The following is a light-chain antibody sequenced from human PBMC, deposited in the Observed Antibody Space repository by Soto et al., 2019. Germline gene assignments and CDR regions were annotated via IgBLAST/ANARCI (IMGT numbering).Light chain of an antibody. Sequence: QSALTQPPSASGSPGPSVTISCTGTSSDIGGYNSVSWYQQHPGKAPKLMIYEVNKRPLGVPERFSGSKSGNTASLTVSGLQADDEADYYCSSSAGTNSFVLFGGGTKLTVL. J-gene: IGLJ3*02. CDR1: SSDIGGYNS. V-gene: IGLV2-8*01. CDR2: EVN. CDR3: SSSAGTNSFVL.